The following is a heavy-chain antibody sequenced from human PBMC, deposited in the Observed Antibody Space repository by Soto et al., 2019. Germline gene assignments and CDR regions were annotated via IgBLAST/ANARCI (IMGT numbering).Heavy chain of an antibody. V-gene: IGHV4-31*03. CDR1: GGSISSDGNY. CDR3: ARARMVRGIIYYYGMDV. J-gene: IGHJ6*02. Sequence: QVQLQESGPGLVKSSQTLSLTCTVSGGSISSDGNYWSWIRQHPGKGLEWIGYIYYSGSTYYNPSLKSRVTISVDTSKNQFSLKLNSVTAADTAVYYWARARMVRGIIYYYGMDVWGQGTTVTVSS. CDR2: IYYSGST. D-gene: IGHD3-10*01.